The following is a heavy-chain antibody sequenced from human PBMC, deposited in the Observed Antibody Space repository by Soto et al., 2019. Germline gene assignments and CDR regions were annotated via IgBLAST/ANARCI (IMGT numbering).Heavy chain of an antibody. D-gene: IGHD3-9*01. CDR1: GCTFSSYA. CDR3: ERRDYDILTGYLGP. J-gene: IGHJ5*02. V-gene: IGHV1-69*13. Sequence: SSVKGSCNAAGCTFSSYAISWVRHSPGQGLEWMGWIIPIFGTANYAQKFQGRFKITADESTSTAYMELSSLRSEDTAVYYCERRDYDILTGYLGPWGKGTLVTVSS. CDR2: IIPIFGTA.